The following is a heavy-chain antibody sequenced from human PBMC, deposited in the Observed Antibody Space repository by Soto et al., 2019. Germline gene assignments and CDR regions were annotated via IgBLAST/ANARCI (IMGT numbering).Heavy chain of an antibody. CDR1: GDTFSFYT. CDR2: INPILSMS. D-gene: IGHD3-10*01. Sequence: GASVKVSCKASGDTFSFYTINWVRQAPGLGLEWVGRINPILSMSNYAQKFQGRVTMTVDKSTNTAYMELRSLRSEDTAMYFCATSYGSGYRAFDSWGQGALVTVSS. CDR3: ATSYGSGYRAFDS. V-gene: IGHV1-69*02. J-gene: IGHJ4*02.